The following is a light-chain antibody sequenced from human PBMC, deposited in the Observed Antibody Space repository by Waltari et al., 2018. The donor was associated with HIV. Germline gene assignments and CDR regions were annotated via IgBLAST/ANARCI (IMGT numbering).Light chain of an antibody. CDR2: WAS. V-gene: IGKV4-1*01. CDR3: QQYYSTPYT. CDR1: QSVLYSSNNKNY. Sequence: DIVMTQSPDSLTVFLGERATINCKPSQSVLYSSNNKNYLAWYQQKAGQPPKLPIYWASTRESGVPDRFSASGSGTDFSLTISSLQAEDVAVYYCQQYYSTPYTFGQGTKLEIK. J-gene: IGKJ2*01.